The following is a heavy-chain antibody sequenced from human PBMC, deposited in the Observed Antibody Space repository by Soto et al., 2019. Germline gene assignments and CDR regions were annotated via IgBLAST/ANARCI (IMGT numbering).Heavy chain of an antibody. J-gene: IGHJ6*01. Sequence: EVHLVESGGGLVKPGGSLRLSCAASDFTISNAWMNWVRQAPGKGLEWVGRIKTKSEGEATDYAAPLKGRFTISRDDSKNTPFLQMNSLKTEDTAVYYCTRGSVEGVWGQGATVTVS. CDR1: DFTISNAW. V-gene: IGHV3-15*07. D-gene: IGHD2-15*01. CDR2: IKTKSEGEAT. CDR3: TRGSVEGV.